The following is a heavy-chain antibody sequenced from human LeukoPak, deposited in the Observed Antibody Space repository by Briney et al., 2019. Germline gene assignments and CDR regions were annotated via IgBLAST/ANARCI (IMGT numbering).Heavy chain of an antibody. CDR1: GFTFSSYG. V-gene: IGHV3-33*01. J-gene: IGHJ4*02. CDR3: ARPYYYGSGSYLDYFDY. Sequence: GGSLRLSCAASGFTFSSYGMHWVRQAPGKGLEWVAVIWYDGSSKYYADSVKGRFTISRDNSKNTLYLQMNSLRAEDTAVYYCARPYYYGSGSYLDYFDYWGQGTLVTVSS. CDR2: IWYDGSSK. D-gene: IGHD3-10*01.